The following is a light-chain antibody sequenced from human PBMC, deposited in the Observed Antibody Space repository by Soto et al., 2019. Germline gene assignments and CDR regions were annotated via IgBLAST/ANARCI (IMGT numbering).Light chain of an antibody. J-gene: IGKJ5*01. CDR3: QQRSNWPIT. CDR1: QNVSSY. Sequence: EIVLTQSPATLSLSPGERATLSCRASQNVSSYLAWYQQKPGQAPRLLIYDASNRATGIPARFSGSGCGTDFTLTISSLEPEDFAVYYCQQRSNWPITFGQGTRLEIK. CDR2: DAS. V-gene: IGKV3-11*01.